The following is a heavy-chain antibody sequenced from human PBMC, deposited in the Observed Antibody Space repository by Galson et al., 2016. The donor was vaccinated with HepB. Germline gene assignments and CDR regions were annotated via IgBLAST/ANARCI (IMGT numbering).Heavy chain of an antibody. CDR2: IKQDGSEQ. V-gene: IGHV3-7*01. CDR3: GACPRRDPFNI. CDR1: GFTFSSYW. J-gene: IGHJ3*02. Sequence: SLRLSCAASGFTFSSYWMSWVRQAPGKGLEWVANIKQDGSEQYYVDSVRGRFTISRDNAKNSLYLQMNRLRVEDTAVYYCGACPRRDPFNIWGQGTMVTVSS.